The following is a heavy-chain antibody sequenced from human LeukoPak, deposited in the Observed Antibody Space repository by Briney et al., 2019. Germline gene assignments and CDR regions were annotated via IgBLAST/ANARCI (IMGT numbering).Heavy chain of an antibody. CDR1: GFTFSSYG. CDR3: AKDSSTSCHG. D-gene: IGHD2-2*01. CDR2: IRYDGSNK. V-gene: IGHV3-30*02. Sequence: PGGSLRLSCAASGFTFSSYGMHWVRQAPGKGLEWVTFIRYDGSNKYYVDSVTGRFTNSRDNSKNTLYLQMNSLRAEDTAVYYCAKDSSTSCHGWGQGTLVTVSS. J-gene: IGHJ4*02.